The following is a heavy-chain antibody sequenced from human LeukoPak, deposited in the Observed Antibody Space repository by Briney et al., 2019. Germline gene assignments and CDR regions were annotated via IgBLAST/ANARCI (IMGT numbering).Heavy chain of an antibody. CDR3: ARGGSYRSLDY. CDR1: GFTFSDYY. D-gene: IGHD1-26*01. Sequence: GGSLRLSCAASGFTFSDYYMSWIRQAPGKGLEWVSYISSSSSYTNYADSVKGRFTISRDNAKNSLYLQMNSLRAEDTAVYYCARGGSYRSLDYWGQGTLVTVSS. CDR2: ISSSSSYT. V-gene: IGHV3-11*06. J-gene: IGHJ4*02.